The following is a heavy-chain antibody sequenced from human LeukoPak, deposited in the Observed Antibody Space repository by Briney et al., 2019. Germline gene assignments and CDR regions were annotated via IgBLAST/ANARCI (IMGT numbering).Heavy chain of an antibody. CDR2: IIPVLGIA. J-gene: IGHJ5*02. CDR1: GGTFSSYT. V-gene: IGHV1-69*02. D-gene: IGHD4-17*01. CDR3: ARGWTVRNWFDP. Sequence: SVKVSCKASGGTFSSYTISWVRQAPGQGLEWMGRIIPVLGIANYAQKFQGRVTITADKSTSTAYMELSSLRSEDTAVYYCARGWTVRNWFDPWGQGTLVTVSS.